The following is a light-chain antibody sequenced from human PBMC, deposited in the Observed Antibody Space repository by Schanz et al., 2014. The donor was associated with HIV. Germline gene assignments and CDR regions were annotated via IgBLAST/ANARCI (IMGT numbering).Light chain of an antibody. Sequence: QSALTQPASVSGSPGQSIAISCTGTCSDVGGYNYVSWYQQHPNKAPKLIIYDVNNRPSGVSNRFSGSKSGNTASLTISGLQAEDETDYYCSSYTSSSTVLFGGGTKLTVL. V-gene: IGLV2-14*03. CDR3: SSYTSSSTVL. CDR1: CSDVGGYNY. J-gene: IGLJ2*01. CDR2: DVN.